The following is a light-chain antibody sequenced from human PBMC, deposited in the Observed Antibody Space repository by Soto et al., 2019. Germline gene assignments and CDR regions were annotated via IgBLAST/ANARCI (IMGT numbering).Light chain of an antibody. CDR2: KAS. Sequence: IRMTQSPSSFSASTGDRVTITCRASQGISSWLAWYQQKPGKAPKLLIYKASSLESGVPSRFSGSGSGTEFTLTISSLQPDDFATYYCQQYNSYPWTFGQGTKVEIK. V-gene: IGKV1-5*03. J-gene: IGKJ1*01. CDR3: QQYNSYPWT. CDR1: QGISSW.